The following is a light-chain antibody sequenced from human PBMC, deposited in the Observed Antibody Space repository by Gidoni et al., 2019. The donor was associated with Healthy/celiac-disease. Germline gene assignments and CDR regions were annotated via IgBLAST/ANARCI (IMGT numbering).Light chain of an antibody. Sequence: AIQITQSPSSLSASVGDRVTITFRASQGIRNDLGWYQQKPGKAPKLLLYAASSLQRGVPSRFSGSGSGTDFTLTISRLQPEDFATYYCRQDYNYPWTFXXXTKVEIK. CDR2: AAS. CDR3: RQDYNYPWT. CDR1: QGIRND. V-gene: IGKV1-6*01. J-gene: IGKJ1*01.